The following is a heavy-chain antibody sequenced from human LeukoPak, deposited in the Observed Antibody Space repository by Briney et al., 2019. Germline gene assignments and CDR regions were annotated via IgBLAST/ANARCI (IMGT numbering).Heavy chain of an antibody. J-gene: IGHJ6*02. CDR1: GGSISGYF. D-gene: IGHD3-22*01. V-gene: IGHV4-4*07. CDR3: ARDLTYYYDSSGYSATGYYYYGMDV. Sequence: SETLSLTCNVSGGSISGYFWNWIRQPAGKGLEWIGRIYSSGSTNYNPSLKSRVTMSVDTSKNQFSLKLSSVTAADTAVYYCARDLTYYYDSSGYSATGYYYYGMDVWGQGTTVTVSS. CDR2: IYSSGST.